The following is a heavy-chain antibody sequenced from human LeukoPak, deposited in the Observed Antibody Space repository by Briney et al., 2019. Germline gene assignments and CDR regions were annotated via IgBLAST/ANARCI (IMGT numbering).Heavy chain of an antibody. V-gene: IGHV4-39*07. D-gene: IGHD3-3*01. CDR3: ARGGYYDFWSGYPQTNNWFDP. Sequence: SETLSLTCTVSGGSISSSSYYWGWIRQPPGKGLEGIGSIYYSGSTYYNPSLKSRVTISVDTSKNQFSLKLSSVTAADTAVYYCARGGYYDFWSGYPQTNNWFDPWGQGTLVTVSS. CDR1: GGSISSSSYY. J-gene: IGHJ5*02. CDR2: IYYSGST.